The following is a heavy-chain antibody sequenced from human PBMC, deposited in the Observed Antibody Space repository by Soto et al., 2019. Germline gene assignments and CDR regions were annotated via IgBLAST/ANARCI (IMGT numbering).Heavy chain of an antibody. CDR2: ILYDGSNK. J-gene: IGHJ4*02. V-gene: IGHV3-30-3*01. D-gene: IGHD3-10*01. Sequence: QVQLVESGGGVVQPGRSLRLSCAASGFAFSSYAMHWVRQAPGKGLEWVAVILYDGSNKYYADSVKGRFTISRDNSKNTLYLQMNSLRAEDTAVYYCATANGSGSYPFDYWGQGTLVTVSS. CDR3: ATANGSGSYPFDY. CDR1: GFAFSSYA.